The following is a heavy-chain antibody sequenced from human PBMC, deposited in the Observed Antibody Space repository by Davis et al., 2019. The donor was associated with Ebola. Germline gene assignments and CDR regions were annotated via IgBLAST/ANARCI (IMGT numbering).Heavy chain of an antibody. CDR3: ARVAYGDYWRWFDP. D-gene: IGHD4-17*01. J-gene: IGHJ5*02. V-gene: IGHV3-74*01. Sequence: GESLKISCAASGFTFSTDWIHWVRQAPGKGLVWVSRINSAGSTINYADSVKGRFTISSDNAKKMVYLQMNSLRAEDTAVYYCARVAYGDYWRWFDPWGQGTLVTVSS. CDR2: INSAGSTI. CDR1: GFTFSTDW.